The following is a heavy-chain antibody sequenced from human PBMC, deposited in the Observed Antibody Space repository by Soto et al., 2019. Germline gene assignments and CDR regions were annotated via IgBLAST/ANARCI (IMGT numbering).Heavy chain of an antibody. CDR2: IIPILGIA. Sequence: ASVKVSCKASGGTFSSYTISWVRQAPGQGLEWMGRIIPILGIANYAQKFQGRVTITADKSTSTAYMELSSLRSEDTAVYYCATDYGDYQRYFDYWGQGTLVTVSS. D-gene: IGHD4-17*01. CDR1: GGTFSSYT. CDR3: ATDYGDYQRYFDY. J-gene: IGHJ4*02. V-gene: IGHV1-69*02.